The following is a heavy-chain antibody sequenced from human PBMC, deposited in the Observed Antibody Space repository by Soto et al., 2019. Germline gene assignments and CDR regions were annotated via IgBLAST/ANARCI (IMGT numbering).Heavy chain of an antibody. Sequence: QVQLVQSETEVKKPGSAVRVSCKASGGTFNTYAMNWVRQAPGQGREWMGGILPMFDRPRYAQKFQGRVTMTVDEPTTTAYMELSSLRSDDTAVYYCTRRIGSGGVSGGFDYWGHGTLVTVSS. CDR2: ILPMFDRP. CDR1: GGTFNTYA. J-gene: IGHJ4*01. D-gene: IGHD3-16*01. V-gene: IGHV1-69*01. CDR3: TRRIGSGGVSGGFDY.